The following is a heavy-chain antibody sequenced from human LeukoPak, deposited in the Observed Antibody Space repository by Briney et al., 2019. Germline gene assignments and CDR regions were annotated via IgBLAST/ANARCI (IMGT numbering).Heavy chain of an antibody. V-gene: IGHV4-38-2*02. Sequence: PSETLSLTCTVSGYSISSGYYWGWIRQPPGKGLEWIGSIYHSGSTYYNPSLKSRVTISVDTSKNQFSLKLSSVTAADTAVYYCARDGGTTSFDPWGQGTLVTVSS. CDR3: ARDGGTTSFDP. CDR2: IYHSGST. CDR1: GYSISSGYY. J-gene: IGHJ5*02. D-gene: IGHD1-7*01.